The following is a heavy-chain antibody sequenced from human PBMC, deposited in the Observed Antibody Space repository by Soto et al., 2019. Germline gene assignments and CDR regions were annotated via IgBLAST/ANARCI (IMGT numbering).Heavy chain of an antibody. CDR2: IHHSGST. CDR1: GASIISMNW. CDR3: ARYDYGSGDDYNIDY. Sequence: QVQLQESGPGLVKPSGTLSLTCAVSGASIISMNWWSWVHQPPGKGLEWIGEIHHSGSTNYNPSLMSRVTISVDKSKNQFSLKLTSVTAAATAVYYCARYDYGSGDDYNIDYWGQGTLVTVSS. D-gene: IGHD3-10*01. V-gene: IGHV4-4*02. J-gene: IGHJ4*02.